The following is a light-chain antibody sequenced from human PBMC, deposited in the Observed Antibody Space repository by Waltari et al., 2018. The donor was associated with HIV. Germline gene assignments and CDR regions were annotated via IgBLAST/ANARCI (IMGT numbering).Light chain of an antibody. CDR1: HGLLDNSNNKNY. CDR3: QQYYSSPLVT. V-gene: IGKV4-1*01. Sequence: DIVMTQSQASMTVSLAVRDTITCRSSHGLLDNSNNKNYLAWYQKKSGQPPKLLLHWASTRESGVPARFSGSGSGTNFTLTINSLQAEDVALYHCQQYYSSPLVTFGGGTKV. CDR2: WAS. J-gene: IGKJ4*01.